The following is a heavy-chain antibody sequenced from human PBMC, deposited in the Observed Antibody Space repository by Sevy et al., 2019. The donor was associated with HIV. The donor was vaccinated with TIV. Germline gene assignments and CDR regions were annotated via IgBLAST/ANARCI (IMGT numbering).Heavy chain of an antibody. D-gene: IGHD3-22*01. CDR2: IWNDGSNK. Sequence: GGSLRLSCAASGFTFSNYGMHWVRQAPGKGLEWVAVIWNDGSNKYYAYPVKGRFTISRDNSKNTLYLQMNSLRVEDTAVYFCARGGDFNDRSAKRDFDYWGQGTLVTVSS. CDR1: GFTFSNYG. J-gene: IGHJ4*02. V-gene: IGHV3-33*01. CDR3: ARGGDFNDRSAKRDFDY.